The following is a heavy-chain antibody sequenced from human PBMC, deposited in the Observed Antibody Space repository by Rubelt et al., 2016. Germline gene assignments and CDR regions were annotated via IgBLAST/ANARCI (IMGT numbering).Heavy chain of an antibody. CDR3: ARVGSWSIDH. V-gene: IGHV1-18*01. CDR1: GFTFNNYH. J-gene: IGHJ4*02. Sequence: QAQLVQSGAEVKKPGASVKVSCKASGFTFNNYHFTWVRQAPGQGLEWLGWISGNSGNTDYVQTFQGRGTMTTDTSTSTAYMEWRSQSSDDTAVYFCARVGSWSIDHWSQGALVTVSS. CDR2: ISGNSGNT. D-gene: IGHD3-3*01.